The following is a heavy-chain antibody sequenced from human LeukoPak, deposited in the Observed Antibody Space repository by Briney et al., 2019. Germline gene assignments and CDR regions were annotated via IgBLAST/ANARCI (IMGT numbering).Heavy chain of an antibody. CDR1: GGSISSYY. J-gene: IGHJ4*02. V-gene: IGHV4-4*07. Sequence: SETLSLTCTVSGGSISSYYWSWIRQPAGKGLEWIGRIYTSGSTNYNPSLKSRVTMSVDTSKNQFSLKLSSVTAADTAVYYCARHYYDSSGYYKQDWYLDYWGQGTLVTVSS. D-gene: IGHD3-22*01. CDR2: IYTSGST. CDR3: ARHYYDSSGYYKQDWYLDY.